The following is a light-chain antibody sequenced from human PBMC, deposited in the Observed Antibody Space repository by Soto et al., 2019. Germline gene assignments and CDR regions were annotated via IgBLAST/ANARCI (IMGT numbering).Light chain of an antibody. Sequence: EIVMTQSPATLSVSPGERPTLSCRASQSVSSNLAWYQQKPGQPPRLLIYGASTSATGIPARFSGSGSGTEFTLTISSLQSEDFAVYYCQQYNNWPLTFGGGTKVEIK. CDR1: QSVSSN. CDR2: GAS. V-gene: IGKV3-15*01. CDR3: QQYNNWPLT. J-gene: IGKJ4*01.